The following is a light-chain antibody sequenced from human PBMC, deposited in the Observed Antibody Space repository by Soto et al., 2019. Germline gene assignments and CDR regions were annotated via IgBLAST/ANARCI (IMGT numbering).Light chain of an antibody. CDR1: QSVSTY. CDR2: HTS. V-gene: IGKV3-11*01. J-gene: IGKJ1*01. Sequence: VLTQSPGTLSLSTGERATLSCGASQSVSTYLAWYQQKPGQAPRLLIYHTSNRAAGIPARFSGSGSGTDFTLTISSLEPEDFAVYYCQQRDNWPPTWTFGQRSKVDIK. CDR3: QQRDNWPPTWT.